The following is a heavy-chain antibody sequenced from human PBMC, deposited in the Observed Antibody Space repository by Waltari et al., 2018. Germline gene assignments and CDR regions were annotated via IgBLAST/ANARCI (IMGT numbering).Heavy chain of an antibody. J-gene: IGHJ5*02. CDR1: GDSIAGYF. CDR2: IYDVWTT. Sequence: QVQLRESGPRLVKPSETLSLTCSVSGDSIAGYFWAWIRQPPGKGLQFIGYIYDVWTTRYIPARASRVAMSVDTSKNHFSLRLTSMTAADTAFYYGARGRGGSGSQPLSWFDPWGPGTLVTVSS. D-gene: IGHD3-10*01. V-gene: IGHV4-59*01. CDR3: ARGRGGSGSQPLSWFDP.